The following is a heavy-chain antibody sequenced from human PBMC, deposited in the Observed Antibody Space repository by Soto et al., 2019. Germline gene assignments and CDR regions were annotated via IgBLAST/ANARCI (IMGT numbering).Heavy chain of an antibody. V-gene: IGHV1-69*13. CDR2: IIPIFGTA. CDR1: GGTLRSYA. J-gene: IGHJ4*02. D-gene: IGHD4-17*01. CDR3: AKRRTRSYGDYCFDY. Sequence: ASVKVSCKASGGTLRSYAISWVRQAPGQGLEWMGGIIPIFGTANYAQKFQGRVTITADESTSTAYMELSSLRSEDTAVYYCAKRRTRSYGDYCFDYWGQGTLVTVSS.